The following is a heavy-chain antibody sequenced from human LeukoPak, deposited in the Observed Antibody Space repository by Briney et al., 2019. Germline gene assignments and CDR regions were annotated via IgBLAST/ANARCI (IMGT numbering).Heavy chain of an antibody. CDR2: IRPEGTTT. V-gene: IGHV3-74*03. CDR1: GFTFSTYW. J-gene: IGHJ4*02. Sequence: GGSLRLSCAASGFTFSTYWMHWVRQAPGKGLVWVARIRPEGTTTAYADSVKGRFTISRDNAKNTLFLRMNSLSAEDTAVYYCARDLDWILFDYWGQGTLVTVSS. D-gene: IGHD3-9*01. CDR3: ARDLDWILFDY.